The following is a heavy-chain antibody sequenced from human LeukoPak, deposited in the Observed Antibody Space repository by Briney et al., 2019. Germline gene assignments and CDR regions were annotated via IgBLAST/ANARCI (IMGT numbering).Heavy chain of an antibody. CDR1: GGTFSSYA. CDR3: AREHYIAAHRAFDI. V-gene: IGHV1-69*05. D-gene: IGHD6-6*01. J-gene: IGHJ3*02. CDR2: IIPIFGTA. Sequence: SVKVSCKASGGTFSSYAISWVRQAPGQGLEWMGRIIPIFGTASYAQKFQGRVTITTDESTSTAYMELSSLRSEDTAVYYCAREHYIAAHRAFDIWGQGTMVTVSS.